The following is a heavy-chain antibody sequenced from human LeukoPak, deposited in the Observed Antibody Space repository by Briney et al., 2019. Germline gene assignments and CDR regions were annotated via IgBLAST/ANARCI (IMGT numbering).Heavy chain of an antibody. CDR2: EFCCGST. Sequence: SETLSLTCTVSGGSISSSSYYWGWIRQPPGKGLEWIGREFCCGSTYYNPSLKSRVTISVDTAKNQFSLKLSSVTAADTAVYYCALSQYYYDSSGYYPYYYYYYGMDVWGQGTTVTVSS. D-gene: IGHD3-22*01. V-gene: IGHV4-39*01. CDR1: GGSISSSSYY. J-gene: IGHJ6*02. CDR3: ALSQYYYDSSGYYPYYYYYYGMDV.